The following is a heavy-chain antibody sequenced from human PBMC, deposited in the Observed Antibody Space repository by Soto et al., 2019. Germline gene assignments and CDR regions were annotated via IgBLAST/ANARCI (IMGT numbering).Heavy chain of an antibody. CDR3: AREAVAGTRQTHYYYYYYMDV. J-gene: IGHJ6*03. CDR1: GGTFSSYT. CDR2: IIPILGIA. D-gene: IGHD6-19*01. V-gene: IGHV1-69*04. Sequence: GASVKVSCKASGGTFSSYTISWVRQAPGQGLEWMGRIIPILGIANYAQKFQGRVTITADKSTSTAYMELSSLRSEDTAVYYCAREAVAGTRQTHYYYYYYMDVWGKGTTVTVSS.